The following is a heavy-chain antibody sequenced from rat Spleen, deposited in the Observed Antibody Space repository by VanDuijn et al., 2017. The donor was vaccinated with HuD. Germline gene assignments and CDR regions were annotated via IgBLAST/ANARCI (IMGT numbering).Heavy chain of an antibody. CDR1: GFTFNNYW. Sequence: EVQLVESGGGLVQPGRSLKLSCVASGFTFNNYWMTWIRQAPGKGLEWVASITNTGGSTYYRDSVKGRFTISRDNAKSTLYLQMDSLRSEDTATYYCTRHGYYGYNYFDYWGQGVMVTVSS. CDR3: TRHGYYGYNYFDY. J-gene: IGHJ2*01. V-gene: IGHV5-31*01. D-gene: IGHD1-9*01. CDR2: ITNTGGST.